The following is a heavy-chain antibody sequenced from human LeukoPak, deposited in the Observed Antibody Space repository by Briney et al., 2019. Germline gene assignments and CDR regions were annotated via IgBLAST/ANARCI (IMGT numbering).Heavy chain of an antibody. CDR3: AKDVLANGYNHGREFDY. Sequence: GGSLRLSCAASGFTFSSYAMSWVRQAPGKGLEWVSAISGSGGSTYYADSVKGRFTISRDNSKNTLYLQMNSLRAEDTAVYYCAKDVLANGYNHGREFDYWGQGTLVTVSS. J-gene: IGHJ4*02. CDR1: GFTFSSYA. V-gene: IGHV3-23*01. CDR2: ISGSGGST. D-gene: IGHD5-24*01.